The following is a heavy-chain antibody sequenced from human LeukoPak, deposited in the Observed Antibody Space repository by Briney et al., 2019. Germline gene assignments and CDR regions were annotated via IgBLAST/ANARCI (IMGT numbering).Heavy chain of an antibody. D-gene: IGHD6-13*01. CDR2: ISSSGSTI. V-gene: IGHV3-11*01. CDR3: ARVIPGGSSWSYYYYYMDV. J-gene: IGHJ6*03. CDR1: GFTFSDYY. Sequence: GGSLRLSCAASGFTFSDYYMSWIRQAPGKGLEWVSYISSSGSTIYYADSVKGRFTISRDNAKNSLYLQMNSLRAEDTAVYYCARVIPGGSSWSYYYYYMDVWGKGTTVTISS.